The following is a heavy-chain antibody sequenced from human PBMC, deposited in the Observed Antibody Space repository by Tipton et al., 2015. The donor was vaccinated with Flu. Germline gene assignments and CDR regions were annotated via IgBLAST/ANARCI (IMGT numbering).Heavy chain of an antibody. CDR2: MYYGGNT. D-gene: IGHD3-10*01. V-gene: IGHV4-39*01. CDR1: GGSISSNNYY. CDR3: ARRDNTYYPD. Sequence: TLSLTCSVSGGSISSNNYYWGWIRQPPGKPLEWVGSMYYGGNTHYNPSLASRATVSVDTSKNEFSLRLNSVTAADTAVYYCARRDNTYYPDWGQWTLVTVSS. J-gene: IGHJ1*01.